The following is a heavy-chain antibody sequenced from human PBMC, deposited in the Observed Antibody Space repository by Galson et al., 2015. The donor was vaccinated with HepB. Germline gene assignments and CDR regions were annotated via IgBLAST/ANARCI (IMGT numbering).Heavy chain of an antibody. CDR3: AKRWSGNFGHFDI. Sequence: SLRLSCAASGLMFSSYAFSWVRQAPGRGLEWVSGINESGDRTYYADSVKGRFTISRDSSKNTLYLQMNSLRAEDTAVYYCAKRWSGNFGHFDIWGQGTVVIVSS. V-gene: IGHV3-23*01. D-gene: IGHD3-3*01. J-gene: IGHJ3*02. CDR1: GLMFSSYA. CDR2: INESGDRT.